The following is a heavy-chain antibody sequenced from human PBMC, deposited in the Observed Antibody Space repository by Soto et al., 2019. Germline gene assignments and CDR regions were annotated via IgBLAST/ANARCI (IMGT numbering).Heavy chain of an antibody. Sequence: GGSRILSCAASGFTFSSYSMNWVRQAPGKGLEWVSYISSSSSTIYYADSVKGRFTISRDNAKNSLYLQMNSLRDEDTAVYYCASGRSSYGSAFDYWGQGTLVTVSS. D-gene: IGHD5-18*01. V-gene: IGHV3-48*02. J-gene: IGHJ4*02. CDR2: ISSSSSTI. CDR1: GFTFSSYS. CDR3: ASGRSSYGSAFDY.